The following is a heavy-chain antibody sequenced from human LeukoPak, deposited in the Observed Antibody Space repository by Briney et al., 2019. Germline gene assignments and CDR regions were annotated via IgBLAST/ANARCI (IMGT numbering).Heavy chain of an antibody. CDR1: GGSFSGYY. V-gene: IGHV4-34*01. CDR2: INHSGST. CDR3: ARPRANWGFWRGPFDY. Sequence: SETLSLTCAVYGGSFSGYYWSWIRQPPGKGLEWIGEINHSGSTNYNPSIKSRVTISVDTSKNQFSLKLSSVTAADTAVYYCARPRANWGFWRGPFDYWGQGTLVTVSS. J-gene: IGHJ4*02. D-gene: IGHD7-27*01.